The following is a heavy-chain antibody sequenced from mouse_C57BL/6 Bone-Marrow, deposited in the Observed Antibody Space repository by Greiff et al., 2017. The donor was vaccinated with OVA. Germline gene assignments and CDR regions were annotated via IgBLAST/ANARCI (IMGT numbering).Heavy chain of an antibody. CDR3: TRDITTVVASFDY. CDR1: GYTFTSYW. Sequence: VQLQQSGTVLARPGASVKMSCKTSGYTFTSYWMHWVKQRPGQGLEWIGAIYPGNSDTSYNQKFKGKAKLTAVTSASTAYMELSSLTNEDSAVYYCTRDITTVVASFDYWGQGTTLTVSS. V-gene: IGHV1-5*01. CDR2: IYPGNSDT. J-gene: IGHJ2*01. D-gene: IGHD1-1*01.